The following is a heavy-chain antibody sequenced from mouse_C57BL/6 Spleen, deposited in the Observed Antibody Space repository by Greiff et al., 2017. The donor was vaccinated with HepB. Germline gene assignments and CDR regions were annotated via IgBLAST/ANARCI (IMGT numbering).Heavy chain of an antibody. CDR1: GFTFSSYG. D-gene: IGHD2-4*01. J-gene: IGHJ4*01. CDR2: ISSGGSYT. Sequence: EVQLVESGGDLVKPGGSLKLSCAASGFTFSSYGMSWVRQTPDKRLEWVATISSGGSYTYYPDSVKGRFTISRDNAKNTLYLQMSSLKSEDTAMYYCARRRGYDYDGYAMDYWGQGTSVTVSS. V-gene: IGHV5-6*01. CDR3: ARRRGYDYDGYAMDY.